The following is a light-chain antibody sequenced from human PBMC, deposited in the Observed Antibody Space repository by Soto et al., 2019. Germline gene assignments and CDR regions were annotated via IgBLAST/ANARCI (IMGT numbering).Light chain of an antibody. Sequence: EIVLTQSPGTLSLSPGERATLSCRASQSVSSSYLAWYQQKPGQAPRLLIYGASSRATGIPDRFSGSGSGTDFTLTISRLEPEDFAVYYCLQDYDYPFTFGHGTKVDIK. V-gene: IGKV3-20*01. J-gene: IGKJ3*01. CDR1: QSVSSSY. CDR3: LQDYDYPFT. CDR2: GAS.